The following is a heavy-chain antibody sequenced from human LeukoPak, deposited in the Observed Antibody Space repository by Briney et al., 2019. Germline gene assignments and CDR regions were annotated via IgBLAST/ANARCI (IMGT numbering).Heavy chain of an antibody. D-gene: IGHD6-13*01. J-gene: IGHJ4*02. V-gene: IGHV3-9*01. CDR3: ARGGSSSWYKVGATLDY. CDR1: GFTFDDYA. CDR2: ISWNSGSI. Sequence: GGSLRLSCAASGFTFDDYAMHWVRQAPGKGLEWVSGISWNSGSIGYADSVKGRFTISRDNAKNSLYLQMNSLRAEDTAVYYCARGGSSSWYKVGATLDYWGQGTLVTVSS.